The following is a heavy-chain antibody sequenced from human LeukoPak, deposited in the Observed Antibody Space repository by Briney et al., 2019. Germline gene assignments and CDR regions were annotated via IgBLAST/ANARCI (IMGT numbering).Heavy chain of an antibody. CDR3: ARHGGSGSLSRPFDP. V-gene: IGHV4-39*01. CDR2: VYYTGST. J-gene: IGHJ5*02. Sequence: PSETLSLTCSVSGPSVTSGGFYWGWLRQPPGKGLQWLATVYYTGSTYYNPSLRSRVTISIDTSKNQFSLSLRSLIAADTAVYYCARHGGSGSLSRPFDPWGQGTLVTVSS. D-gene: IGHD3-10*01. CDR1: GPSVTSGGFY.